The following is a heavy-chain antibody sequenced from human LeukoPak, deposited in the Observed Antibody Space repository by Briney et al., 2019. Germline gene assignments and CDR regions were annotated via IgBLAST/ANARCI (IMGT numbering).Heavy chain of an antibody. Sequence: GGSLRLSCAASGFTFSSYEMNWIRQAPGKGLEWISYISNSGSTEYYADSVKGRFTISRDNAKNSLYLQMNSLRAEDTAVYYCAAVIDYWGQGTLVTVSS. V-gene: IGHV3-48*03. CDR3: AAVIDY. CDR1: GFTFSSYE. CDR2: ISNSGSTE. J-gene: IGHJ4*02.